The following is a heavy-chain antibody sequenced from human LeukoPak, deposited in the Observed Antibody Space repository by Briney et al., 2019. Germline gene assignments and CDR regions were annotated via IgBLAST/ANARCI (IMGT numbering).Heavy chain of an antibody. CDR2: ISGRDTNT. CDR1: GFTFSSYG. V-gene: IGHV3-23*01. CDR3: ARRSDYGTDSNYFDS. D-gene: IGHD4-17*01. J-gene: IGHJ4*02. Sequence: GGSLRLSCAASGFTFSSYGMTWVRQAPGKGLEWVSTISGRDTNTYYADSVEGRFTISRDNSKNTLYLQMKALRAEDTALYFCARRSDYGTDSNYFDSWGQGTPVTVSS.